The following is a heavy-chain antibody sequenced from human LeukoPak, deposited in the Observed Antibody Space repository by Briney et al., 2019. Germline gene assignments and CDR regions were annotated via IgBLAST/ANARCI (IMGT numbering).Heavy chain of an antibody. CDR1: GYTLTELS. V-gene: IGHV1-24*01. D-gene: IGHD6-6*01. CDR3: ARGGRIAARPGAEYFQH. J-gene: IGHJ1*01. CDR2: FDPEDGET. Sequence: WASVKVSCKVSGYTLTELSMHWVRQAPGKGLEWMGGFDPEDGETIYAQKFQGRVTITRNTSITTAYMELSSLRSEDTAVYYCARGGRIAARPGAEYFQHWGQGTLVTVSS.